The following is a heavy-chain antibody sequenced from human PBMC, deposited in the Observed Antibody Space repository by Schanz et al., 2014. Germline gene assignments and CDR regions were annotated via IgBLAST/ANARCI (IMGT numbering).Heavy chain of an antibody. CDR1: GFTFSDYY. J-gene: IGHJ3*02. CDR3: AGAVATIRADSFDI. Sequence: QVQLVESGGGLVKPGGSLRLSCAASGFTFSDYYMNWVRQAPGKGLEWVSSISSSSSYISYADSVKGRFTISRDNAKNSLYLQMNSLRAEDTAVYYCAGAVATIRADSFDIWGQGTMVAVSS. V-gene: IGHV3-11*06. D-gene: IGHD5-12*01. CDR2: ISSSSSYI.